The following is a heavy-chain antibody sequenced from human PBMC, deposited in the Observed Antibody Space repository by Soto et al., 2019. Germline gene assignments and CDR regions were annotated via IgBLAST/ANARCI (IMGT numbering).Heavy chain of an antibody. J-gene: IGHJ4*02. CDR1: GFTFSRYA. CDR3: AKSTDFYYDSSVFDF. CDR2: ITASGGNT. D-gene: IGHD3-22*01. Sequence: QLLESGGGLVQPGVSLRLSCAASGFTFSRYAMAWVRQAPGKGLEWVSHITASGGNTYYADSVKGRFTISRDNSKKALYLQMDRLRAEDTSVYYCAKSTDFYYDSSVFDFCGQGTLVTVSS. V-gene: IGHV3-23*01.